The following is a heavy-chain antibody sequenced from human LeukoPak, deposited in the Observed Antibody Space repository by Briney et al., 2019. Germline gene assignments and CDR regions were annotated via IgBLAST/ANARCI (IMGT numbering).Heavy chain of an antibody. CDR3: ARASSTIFGVVDYYYYYMDV. D-gene: IGHD3-3*01. Sequence: ASVKVSCMASGGTFSSYAISWVRQAPGQGLEWMGGIIPIFGTANYAQKFQGRVTITTDESTSTAYMELSSLRSEDTAVYYCARASSTIFGVVDYYYYYMDVWGKGTTVTVSS. J-gene: IGHJ6*03. V-gene: IGHV1-69*05. CDR1: GGTFSSYA. CDR2: IIPIFGTA.